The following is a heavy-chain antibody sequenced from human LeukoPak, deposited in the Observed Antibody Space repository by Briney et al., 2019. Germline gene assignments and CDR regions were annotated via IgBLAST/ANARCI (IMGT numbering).Heavy chain of an antibody. CDR2: IYPGDSDT. Sequence: GESLKISCKGSGYSFTSYWIGWVRQMPGKGLEWMGIIYPGDSDTRYSPPFQGQVTISADKSISTAYLQWSSLKASDTAMYYCARLFGYSINWYPSAFDYWGQGTLVTVSS. J-gene: IGHJ4*02. CDR1: GYSFTSYW. V-gene: IGHV5-51*01. D-gene: IGHD6-13*01. CDR3: ARLFGYSINWYPSAFDY.